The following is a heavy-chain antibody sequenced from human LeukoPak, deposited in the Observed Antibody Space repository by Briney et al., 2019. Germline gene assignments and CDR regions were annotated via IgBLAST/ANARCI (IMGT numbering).Heavy chain of an antibody. J-gene: IGHJ4*02. CDR2: IYTSGST. V-gene: IGHV4-61*02. Sequence: SETLSLTCTVSGGSISSGSYYWSWIRQPAGKGLEWIGRIYTSGSTNYNPSLKSRVTISVDTSKNQFSLKLSSVTAADTAVYYCARHKEQWRNFDYWGQGTLVTVSS. CDR1: GGSISSGSYY. D-gene: IGHD6-19*01. CDR3: ARHKEQWRNFDY.